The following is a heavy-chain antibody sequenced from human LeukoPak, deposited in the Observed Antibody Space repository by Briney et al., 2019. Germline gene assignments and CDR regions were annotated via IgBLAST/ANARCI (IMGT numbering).Heavy chain of an antibody. CDR2: ISYDGSNK. V-gene: IGHV3-30-3*01. D-gene: IGHD2-2*01. CDR3: ARDTERMNSKQNIVVVPAALYGMDV. J-gene: IGHJ6*02. Sequence: GGSLRLSCAASGFTFSSYAMHWVRQAPGKGLEWVAVISYDGSNKYYADSVKGRFTISRDNSKNTLYLQMNSLRAEDTAVYYCARDTERMNSKQNIVVVPAALYGMDVWGQGTTVTVSS. CDR1: GFTFSSYA.